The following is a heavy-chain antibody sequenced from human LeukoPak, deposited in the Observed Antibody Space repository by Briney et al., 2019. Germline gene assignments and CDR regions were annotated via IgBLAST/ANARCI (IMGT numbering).Heavy chain of an antibody. V-gene: IGHV3-30*18. D-gene: IGHD3-22*01. CDR1: GLTFSSHW. CDR2: ISYDGSNK. CDR3: AKDTYVSSGYYSGY. Sequence: GGSLRLSCAASGLTFSSHWMHWVRQAPGKGLEWVAVISYDGSNKYYADSVKGRFTISRDNSKNTLYLQMNSLRAEDTAVYYCAKDTYVSSGYYSGYWGQGTLVTVSS. J-gene: IGHJ4*02.